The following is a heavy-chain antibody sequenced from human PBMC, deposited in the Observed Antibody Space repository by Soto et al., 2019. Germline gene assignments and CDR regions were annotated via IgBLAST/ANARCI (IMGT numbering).Heavy chain of an antibody. V-gene: IGHV4-30-4*01. CDR1: GGSISSGDYY. Sequence: SETLSLTCTVSGGSISSGDYYWSWIRQPPGKGLEWIGYIYYSGSTNYNPSLKSRVTISVDTSKNQFSLKLSSVTAADTAVYYCARRPRGVPAANDAFDIWGQGTMVTVSS. D-gene: IGHD2-2*01. CDR3: ARRPRGVPAANDAFDI. CDR2: IYYSGST. J-gene: IGHJ3*02.